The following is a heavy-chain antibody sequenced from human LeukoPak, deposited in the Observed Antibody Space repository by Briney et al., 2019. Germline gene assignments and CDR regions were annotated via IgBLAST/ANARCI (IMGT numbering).Heavy chain of an antibody. J-gene: IGHJ4*02. CDR1: GGSISSSSYY. D-gene: IGHD3-16*01. CDR2: IYYSGST. V-gene: IGHV4-39*01. CDR3: ATWGYGNFDY. Sequence: SETLSLTCTVSGGSISSSSYYWGWIRQPPGKGLEWIGSIYYSGSTYYNPSLKSRVTISVDTSKNQFSLKLSSVTAADTAVYYCATWGYGNFDYWGQGTLVTVSS.